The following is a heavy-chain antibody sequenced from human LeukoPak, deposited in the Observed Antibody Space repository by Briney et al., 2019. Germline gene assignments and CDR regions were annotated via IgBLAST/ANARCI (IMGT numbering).Heavy chain of an antibody. CDR3: ARTTMVRGTYYMDV. CDR2: IYSSANI. CDR1: GDSMSDDY. V-gene: IGHV4-4*07. Sequence: SETLSLTCTVSGDSMSDDYWSWIRQPAGRGLEWIGRIYSSANIDYNPSLESRVTLSIDTSKNQFSLKLSSVTAADTAVYYCARTTMVRGTYYMDVWGKGTTVTISS. D-gene: IGHD3-10*01. J-gene: IGHJ6*03.